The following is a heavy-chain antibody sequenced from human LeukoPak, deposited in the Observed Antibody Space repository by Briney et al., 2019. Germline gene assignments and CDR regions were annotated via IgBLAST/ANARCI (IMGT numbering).Heavy chain of an antibody. V-gene: IGHV3-23*01. CDR1: GFTFSSYD. D-gene: IGHD3-22*01. CDR3: AKDRAYYDSSGLFDY. Sequence: GGSLRLSCAASGFTFSSYDMSWVRQAPGKGLEWVSEISGSGGRTHYADPVKGRFTISRDNSKNTLYLQMNSLRAEDTAVYYCAKDRAYYDSSGLFDYWGQGTLSPSPQ. J-gene: IGHJ4*02. CDR2: ISGSGGRT.